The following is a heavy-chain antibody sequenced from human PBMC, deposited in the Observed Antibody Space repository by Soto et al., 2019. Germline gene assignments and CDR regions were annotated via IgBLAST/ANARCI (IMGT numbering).Heavy chain of an antibody. CDR2: IYWDDDK. D-gene: IGHD2-21*02. V-gene: IGHV2-5*02. CDR3: IQRRCGGDCLQSSASSSSSRMDV. J-gene: IGHJ6*02. CDR1: AFSLSTGGVG. Sequence: QITLKESGPTLVKPTQTLTLTCTFSAFSLSTGGVGVGWIRQPPGKALEWLALIYWDDDKRYSPPLRSRLTITKDTSKTPVVLTPPTMPPVDTATSYSIQRRCGGDCLQSSASSSSSRMDVWGPGTTVTVSS.